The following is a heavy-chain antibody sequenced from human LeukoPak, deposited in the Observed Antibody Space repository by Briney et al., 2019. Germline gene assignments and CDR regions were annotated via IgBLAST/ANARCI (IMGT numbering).Heavy chain of an antibody. J-gene: IGHJ4*02. CDR2: IYYSGST. D-gene: IGHD5-18*01. Sequence: PSETLSLTCTVSGGSISSYYWSWIRQPPGKGLEWIGYIYYSGSTNYNPSLKSRVTISVDTSKNQFSLKLSSVTAADTAVYYCARVRLWFGAYFDYWGQGILVTVSS. CDR3: ARVRLWFGAYFDY. V-gene: IGHV4-59*01. CDR1: GGSISSYY.